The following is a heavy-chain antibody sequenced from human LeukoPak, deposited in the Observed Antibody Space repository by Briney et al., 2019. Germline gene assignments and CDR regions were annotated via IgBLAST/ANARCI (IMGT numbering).Heavy chain of an antibody. Sequence: SETLSLTCAVYGGSFSGYYWSWIRQPLGKGLEWIGEINHSGSTNYNPSLESRVTISVDTSKNQFSLKLSSVTAADTAVYYCARVTGERNRRIAAAGIGRWFDPWGQGTLVTVSS. V-gene: IGHV4-34*01. CDR3: ARVTGERNRRIAAAGIGRWFDP. D-gene: IGHD6-13*01. CDR2: INHSGST. J-gene: IGHJ5*02. CDR1: GGSFSGYY.